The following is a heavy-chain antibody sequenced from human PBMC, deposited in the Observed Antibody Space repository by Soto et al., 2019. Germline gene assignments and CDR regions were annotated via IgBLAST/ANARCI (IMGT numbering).Heavy chain of an antibody. CDR3: ARDRYYGSGTYYNFYSGMDV. Sequence: SETLSLTCTVSGGSINSGDYYWSWVRQPPGKGLEWIGNIFHSGSTYYTPSLQSRVTISLDTSKNHFSLKLSSVTPADTAVYYCARDRYYGSGTYYNFYSGMDVWGQGTTVTVSS. CDR1: GGSINSGDYY. D-gene: IGHD3-10*01. V-gene: IGHV4-30-4*01. CDR2: IFHSGST. J-gene: IGHJ6*02.